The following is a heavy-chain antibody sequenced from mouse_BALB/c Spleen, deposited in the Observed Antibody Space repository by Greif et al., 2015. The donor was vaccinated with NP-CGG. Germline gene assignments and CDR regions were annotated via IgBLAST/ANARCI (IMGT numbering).Heavy chain of an antibody. V-gene: IGHV5-4*02. D-gene: IGHD2-10*02. CDR2: ISDGGSYT. CDR1: GFTFSDYY. CDR3: ARDGVWPLGDY. Sequence: EVKLVESGGGLVKPGGSLKLSCAASGFTFSDYYMYWVRQTPEKRLEWVATISDGGSYTYYPDSVKGRFTISRDNAKNNLYLQMSSLKSEDTAMYYCARDGVWPLGDYWGQGTSVTVSS. J-gene: IGHJ4*01.